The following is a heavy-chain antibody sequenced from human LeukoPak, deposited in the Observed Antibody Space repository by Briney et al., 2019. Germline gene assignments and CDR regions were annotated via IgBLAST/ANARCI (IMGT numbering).Heavy chain of an antibody. J-gene: IGHJ2*01. V-gene: IGHV1-18*01. D-gene: IGHD6-19*01. CDR1: GYTFTSYG. Sequence: GASVKVSCKASGYTFTSYGISWVRQAPGQGLEWMGWISAYNGNTNYAQKLQGRVTMTTDTSTSTAYMELRSLRSDDTAGYYCVRESGYISGVYWYFDLWGRGTLVTVSS. CDR2: ISAYNGNT. CDR3: VRESGYISGVYWYFDL.